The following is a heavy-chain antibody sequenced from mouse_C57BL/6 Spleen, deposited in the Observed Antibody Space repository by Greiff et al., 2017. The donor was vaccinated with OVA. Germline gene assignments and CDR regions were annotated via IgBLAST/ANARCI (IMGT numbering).Heavy chain of an antibody. CDR1: GYTFTSYW. J-gene: IGHJ1*03. V-gene: IGHV1-63*01. Sequence: QVQLKQSGAELVRPGTSVKMSCKASGYTFTSYWIGWAKQRPGHGLEWIGDIYPGGGYTNYNEKFKGKATLTADKSSSTAYMQFSSLTSEDSAIYYCAREEYGNWYFDVWGTGTTVTVSS. D-gene: IGHD2-1*01. CDR3: AREEYGNWYFDV. CDR2: IYPGGGYT.